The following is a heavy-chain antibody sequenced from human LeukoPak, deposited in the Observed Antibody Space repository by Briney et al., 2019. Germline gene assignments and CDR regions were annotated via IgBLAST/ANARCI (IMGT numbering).Heavy chain of an antibody. CDR3: ASTRYCSGGSCFAFDI. V-gene: IGHV1-69*13. CDR2: IIPIFGTA. CDR1: GYTFTSYG. J-gene: IGHJ3*02. D-gene: IGHD2-15*01. Sequence: ASVKVSCKASGYTFTSYGISWVRQAPGQGLEWVGGIIPIFGTANYAQKFQGRVTITADESTSTAYMELSSLRSEDTAVYYCASTRYCSGGSCFAFDIWGQGTMVTVSS.